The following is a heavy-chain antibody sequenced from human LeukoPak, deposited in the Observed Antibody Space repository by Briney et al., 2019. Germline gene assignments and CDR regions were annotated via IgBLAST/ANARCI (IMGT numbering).Heavy chain of an antibody. CDR3: ARYSSSWYNWFDP. CDR2: IIPIFGTA. J-gene: IGHJ5*02. Sequence: ASVTVSCKASGGTFSSYAISWVRQAPGQGLEWMGGIIPIFGTANYAQKFQGRVTITADKSTSTAYMELSSLRSEDTAVYYCARYSSSWYNWFDPWGQGTLVTGSS. D-gene: IGHD6-13*01. CDR1: GGTFSSYA. V-gene: IGHV1-69*06.